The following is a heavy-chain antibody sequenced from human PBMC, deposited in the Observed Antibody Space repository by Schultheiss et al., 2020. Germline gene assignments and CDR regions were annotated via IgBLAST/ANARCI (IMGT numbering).Heavy chain of an antibody. CDR3: ARVCSSTRCAPN. D-gene: IGHD2-2*01. V-gene: IGHV4-34*01. CDR2: INHSGST. J-gene: IGHJ4*02. Sequence: SETLSLTCTVSGGSISSYYWSWIRQPPGKGLEWIGEINHSGSTNYNPSLKSRVTISVDTSKNQFSLKLSSVTAADTAVYYCARVCSSTRCAPNWGQGTLVTVSS. CDR1: GGSISSYY.